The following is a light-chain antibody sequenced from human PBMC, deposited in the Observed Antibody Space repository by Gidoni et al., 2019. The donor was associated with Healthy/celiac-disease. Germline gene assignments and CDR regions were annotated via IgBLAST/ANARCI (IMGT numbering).Light chain of an antibody. J-gene: IGKJ1*01. CDR3: QQYGSSRTWT. V-gene: IGKV3-20*01. Sequence: IVLTQSPGTLSLSPGERATLPCRASQSVSSSYLAWYQQQPGQAPRHLIYGASSRATGIPDRFSGSGSGTDFTLTISRLQPEDFAVYYCQQYGSSRTWTFGQGTKVEIK. CDR1: QSVSSSY. CDR2: GAS.